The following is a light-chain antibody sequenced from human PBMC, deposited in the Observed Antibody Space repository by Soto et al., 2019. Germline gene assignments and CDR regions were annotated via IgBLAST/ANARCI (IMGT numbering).Light chain of an antibody. CDR1: SSNNGSNT. Sequence: QSVLTQPPSASGTPGQRVTISCSGSSSNNGSNTVNWYQQLPGTAPKLLIYSHNQRPSGVPDRFSGSKSGTSASLAISGLQSEDEADYYCAAWDDSLNGYVFGTGTKLTVL. CDR2: SHN. V-gene: IGLV1-44*01. CDR3: AAWDDSLNGYV. J-gene: IGLJ1*01.